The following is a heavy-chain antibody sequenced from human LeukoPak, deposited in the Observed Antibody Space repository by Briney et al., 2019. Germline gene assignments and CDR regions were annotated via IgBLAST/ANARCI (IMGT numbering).Heavy chain of an antibody. CDR2: ISSSGSTI. J-gene: IGHJ4*02. V-gene: IGHV3-48*03. CDR1: GFTFSSYE. D-gene: IGHD3-10*01. CDR3: AKDNIADYYGSGSRRFDY. Sequence: HPGGSLRLSCAASGFTFSSYEMNWVRQAPGKGLEWVSYISSSGSTIYYADSVKGRFTISRDNSKNTLYLQMNSLRAEDTALYYCAKDNIADYYGSGSRRFDYWGQGTLVTVSS.